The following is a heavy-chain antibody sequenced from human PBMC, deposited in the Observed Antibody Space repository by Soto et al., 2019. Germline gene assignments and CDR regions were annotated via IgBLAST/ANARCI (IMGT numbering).Heavy chain of an antibody. CDR3: ARAPPEYSSSFGSDY. D-gene: IGHD6-6*01. V-gene: IGHV4-34*01. J-gene: IGHJ4*02. Sequence: PSETLSLTCAVYGGSFSGYYWSWIRQPPGKGLEWIGEINHSGSTNYNPSLKSRVTISVDTSKNQFSLKLSSVTAADTAVYYCARAPPEYSSSFGSDYWGQGTLVTVS. CDR1: GGSFSGYY. CDR2: INHSGST.